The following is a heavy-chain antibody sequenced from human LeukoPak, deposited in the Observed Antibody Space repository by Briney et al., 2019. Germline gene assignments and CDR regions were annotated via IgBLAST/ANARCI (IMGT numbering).Heavy chain of an antibody. D-gene: IGHD4-23*01. CDR1: GGTFSSYA. V-gene: IGHV1-69*04. CDR2: IIPILGIA. CDR3: ARDLYGGNSVFDY. Sequence: ASVKVSCKASGGTFSSYAIIWVRQAPGQGLEWMGRIIPILGIANYAQKFQGRVTITADKSTSTVYMELSSLRSEDTAVYYCARDLYGGNSVFDYWGQGTLVTVSS. J-gene: IGHJ4*02.